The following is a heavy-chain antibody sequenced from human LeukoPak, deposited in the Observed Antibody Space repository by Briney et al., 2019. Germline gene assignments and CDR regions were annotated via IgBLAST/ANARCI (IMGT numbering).Heavy chain of an antibody. Sequence: TSETLSLTCAVYGGSFSGYYWSWLRQPPGKGLEWIGEINHSGSTDYHPPLKSRVTISVDTSKNQFSLKLSSVTAADTAVYYCARGRTIFGVVIIFEGSLTRTRKYYMDVWGKGTTVTVSS. CDR3: ARGRTIFGVVIIFEGSLTRTRKYYMDV. CDR1: GGSFSGYY. CDR2: INHSGST. D-gene: IGHD3-3*01. J-gene: IGHJ6*03. V-gene: IGHV4-34*01.